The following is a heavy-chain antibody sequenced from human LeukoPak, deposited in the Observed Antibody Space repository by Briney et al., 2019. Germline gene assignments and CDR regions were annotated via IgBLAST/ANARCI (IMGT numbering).Heavy chain of an antibody. V-gene: IGHV4-59*01. CDR2: IYYSGST. CDR1: GGSIDSYY. D-gene: IGHD3-10*01. CDR3: ARESFGSGRNNWFDP. Sequence: SETLSLTCTVSGGSIDSYYWSWIRQPPGKGLEWIGFIYYSGSTKYNPSLKSRVTISMDRSTNQFSLELTSVTAADTAVYYCARESFGSGRNNWFDPWGQGTLVTVSS. J-gene: IGHJ5*02.